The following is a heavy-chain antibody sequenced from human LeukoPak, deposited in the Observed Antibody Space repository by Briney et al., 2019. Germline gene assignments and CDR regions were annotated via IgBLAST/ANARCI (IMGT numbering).Heavy chain of an antibody. Sequence: GGSLRLSCAASGFTFSSYAMSWVRQAPGKGLEWVSAISGSGGSTYYADSVKGRFTISRDNSKNTLYLQMNSLRAEDTAVYYCAKDLWEAAAGTGSRYCQHWGQGTLVTVSS. V-gene: IGHV3-23*01. CDR3: AKDLWEAAAGTGSRYCQH. CDR1: GFTFSSYA. CDR2: ISGSGGST. J-gene: IGHJ1*01. D-gene: IGHD6-13*01.